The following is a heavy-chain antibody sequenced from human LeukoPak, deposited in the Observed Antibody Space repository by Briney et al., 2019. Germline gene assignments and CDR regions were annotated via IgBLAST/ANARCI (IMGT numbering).Heavy chain of an antibody. CDR3: ARVTREERYYYYYMDV. Sequence: SVKVSCKASGGTFSSYAISWVRQAPGQGLEWMGGIIPIFGTANYAQKFQGRVTVTADESTSTAYMELSSLRSEDTAVYYCARVTREERYYYYYMDVWGKGTTVTVSS. CDR2: IIPIFGTA. CDR1: GGTFSSYA. V-gene: IGHV1-69*01. D-gene: IGHD1-1*01. J-gene: IGHJ6*03.